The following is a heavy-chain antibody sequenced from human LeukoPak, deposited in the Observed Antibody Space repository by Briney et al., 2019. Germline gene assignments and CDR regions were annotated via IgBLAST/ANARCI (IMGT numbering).Heavy chain of an antibody. CDR3: AKDAVTALAGYYYYMDV. CDR1: GFTFSSYA. D-gene: IGHD6-19*01. Sequence: PGGSLRLSCAASGFTFSSYAMSWVRQAPGKRLEWVSGISGSGGRTYYADSVKGRFTISRDNSKNTLYMQMNSLRADDTAVYYCAKDAVTALAGYYYYMDVWGKGTMVTVSS. CDR2: ISGSGGRT. J-gene: IGHJ6*03. V-gene: IGHV3-23*01.